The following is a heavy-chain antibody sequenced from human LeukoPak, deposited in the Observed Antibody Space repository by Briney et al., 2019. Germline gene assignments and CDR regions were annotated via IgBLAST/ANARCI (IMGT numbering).Heavy chain of an antibody. V-gene: IGHV3-30-3*01. CDR2: ISYDGSNK. CDR3: ASGQDPNSVHTTIDY. CDR1: GFTFSSYA. J-gene: IGHJ4*02. Sequence: PGRSLRLSCAASGFTFSSYAMHWVRQAPGKGLEWVAVISYDGSNKYYADSVKGRFTISRDNSKNTLYLQKNSLRAEDTAVYYCASGQDPNSVHTTIDYWGQGTLVTVSS. D-gene: IGHD5/OR15-5a*01.